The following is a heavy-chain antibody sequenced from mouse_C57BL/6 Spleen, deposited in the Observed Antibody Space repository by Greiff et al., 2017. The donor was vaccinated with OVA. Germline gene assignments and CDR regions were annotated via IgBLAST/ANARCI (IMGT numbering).Heavy chain of an antibody. CDR3: ARRNSNYDFDY. Sequence: QVQLQQSGAELVKPGASVKLSCKASGYTFTSYWMQWVKQRPGQGLEWIGEIDPSDSYTNYNQKFKGKATLTVDTSSSTAYMQLSSLTSEDSAVYYCARRNSNYDFDYWGQGTTLTVSS. V-gene: IGHV1-50*01. CDR1: GYTFTSYW. D-gene: IGHD2-5*01. J-gene: IGHJ2*01. CDR2: IDPSDSYT.